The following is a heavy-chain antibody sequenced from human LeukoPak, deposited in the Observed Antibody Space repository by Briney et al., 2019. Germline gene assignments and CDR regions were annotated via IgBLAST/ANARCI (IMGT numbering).Heavy chain of an antibody. D-gene: IGHD7-27*01. CDR3: ARDYRTGFDY. Sequence: SVKVSCKASGGTFSSYAISWVRQAPGQGLEWMGGIIPIFGTANYAQKFQGRVTITADKSTSTAYMELSSLRSDETAVYYCARDYRTGFDYWGQGTLVTVSS. CDR1: GGTFSSYA. V-gene: IGHV1-69*06. CDR2: IIPIFGTA. J-gene: IGHJ4*02.